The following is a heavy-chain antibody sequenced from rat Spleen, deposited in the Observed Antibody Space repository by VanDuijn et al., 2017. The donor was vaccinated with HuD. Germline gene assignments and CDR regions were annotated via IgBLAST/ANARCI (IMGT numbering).Heavy chain of an antibody. D-gene: IGHD2-2*01. CDR2: LSYDGSST. J-gene: IGHJ1*01. CDR3: AGAGYLRDWYFDF. CDR1: GFTFSDFF. V-gene: IGHV5-29*01. Sequence: EVQLVESGGGLVQPGGSLKLSCTASGFTFSDFFMAWVRQAPTKGLEWVATLSYDGSSTYYRDSVKGRFTISRDNTERALSLQMDNLRFEDSATYHCAGAGYLRDWYFDFWGPGTMVTVSS.